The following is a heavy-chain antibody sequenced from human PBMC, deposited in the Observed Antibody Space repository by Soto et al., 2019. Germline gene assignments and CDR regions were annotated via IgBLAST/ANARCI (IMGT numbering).Heavy chain of an antibody. J-gene: IGHJ5*02. D-gene: IGHD3-3*01. Sequence: ASLSGSFKAAWYTFTIYFGILGRHSPLQWVGWMGWISAYNGNTNYAQKLQGRVTMTTDTSTSTAYMELRRLRSDDTAVYYCARASRIRFLEWFFNENWLDHWGQGTMVTVSS. CDR3: ARASRIRFLEWFFNENWLDH. CDR2: ISAYNGNT. V-gene: IGHV1-18*04. CDR1: WYTFTIYF.